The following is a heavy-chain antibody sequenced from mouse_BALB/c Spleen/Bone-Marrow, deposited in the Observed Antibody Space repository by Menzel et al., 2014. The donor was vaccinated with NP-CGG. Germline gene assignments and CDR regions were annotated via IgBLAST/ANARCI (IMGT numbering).Heavy chain of an antibody. CDR1: GYTFTSYY. CDR2: IIPSNGGT. V-gene: IGHV1S81*02. J-gene: IGHJ3*01. CDR3: TREGDSPFAY. D-gene: IGHD2-13*01. Sequence: QVQLQQSGAELVKPGASVKLSCKASGYTFTSYYMYWVKQRPGQGLEWIGEIIPSNGGTNFNEKFKSKATLTVNKSSSTAYMQLSSLTSEDSAVYYCTREGDSPFAYWGQGTLVTVSA.